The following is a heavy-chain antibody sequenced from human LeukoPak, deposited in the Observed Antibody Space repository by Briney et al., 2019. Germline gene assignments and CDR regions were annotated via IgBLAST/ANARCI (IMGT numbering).Heavy chain of an antibody. J-gene: IGHJ3*02. CDR2: IASDGSHT. D-gene: IGHD2-21*01. V-gene: IGHV3-30-3*01. CDR1: GFTFSTYF. CDR3: ARARQDTILHSGAFDI. Sequence: GRSLRLACAASGFTFSTYFMHWVRQAPGKGLEWVADIASDGSHTFYVESVKGRFTISRDNSKNTLYLQMNSLRAEDTAVYFCARARQDTILHSGAFDIWGQGTMVTVSS.